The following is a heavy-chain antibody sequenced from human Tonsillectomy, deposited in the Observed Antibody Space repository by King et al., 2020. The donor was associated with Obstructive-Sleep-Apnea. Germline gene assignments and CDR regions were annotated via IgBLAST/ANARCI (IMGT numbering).Heavy chain of an antibody. D-gene: IGHD3-10*01. CDR1: GFTFSGYA. V-gene: IGHV3-23*04. J-gene: IGHJ4*02. CDR2: INTRGTT. Sequence: VQLVESGGGMVQPGGSLRLSCAASGFTFSGYAISWVRQAPGKGLEWVSAINTRGTTFYAGSVRGRFTISRDNSKYTVDLQVNSLRAEDTALYYFAKEGGGSGVYWVDSWGQGTLVTVSS. CDR3: AKEGGGSGVYWVDS.